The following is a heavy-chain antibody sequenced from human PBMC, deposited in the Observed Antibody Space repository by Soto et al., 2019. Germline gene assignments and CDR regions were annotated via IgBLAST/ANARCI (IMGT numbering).Heavy chain of an antibody. Sequence: SETLSLTCTVSGGSISSYYWSWIRQPPGKGLEWIGYIYYSGSTNYNPSLKSRVTISVDTSKNQFSLKLSSVTAADTAVYYCARAVPDIVVVPAAERINWFDPWGQGTLVTVSS. V-gene: IGHV4-59*01. CDR2: IYYSGST. D-gene: IGHD2-2*01. J-gene: IGHJ5*02. CDR1: GGSISSYY. CDR3: ARAVPDIVVVPAAERINWFDP.